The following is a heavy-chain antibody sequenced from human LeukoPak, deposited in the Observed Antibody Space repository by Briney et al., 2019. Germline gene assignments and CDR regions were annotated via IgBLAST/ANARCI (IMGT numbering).Heavy chain of an antibody. CDR2: IWYDGSNK. CDR1: GFTFSSYG. V-gene: IGHV3-33*01. CDR3: ARAAPPWFGEPHYFDY. D-gene: IGHD3-10*01. J-gene: IGHJ4*02. Sequence: GGSLRLSCAASGFTFSSYGMHWVRQAPGKGLEWVAVIWYDGSNKYYADSVKGRFTISRDNSKNTLYLQMNSLRAEDTAVYYCARAAPPWFGEPHYFDYWGQGTLVTVSS.